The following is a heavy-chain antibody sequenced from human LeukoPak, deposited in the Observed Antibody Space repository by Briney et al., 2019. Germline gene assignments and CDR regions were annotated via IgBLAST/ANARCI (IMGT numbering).Heavy chain of an antibody. CDR2: INHSGST. D-gene: IGHD2/OR15-2a*01. V-gene: IGHV4-34*01. Sequence: SETLSLTCAVYGGSLSGYYWSWIRQPPGKGREWSGEINHSGSTNYNPSLKSRVTISVETPTNQFSLKLSSVTAADTAVYYCARGRYLPLYCDYWGQGTLV. J-gene: IGHJ4*02. CDR1: GGSLSGYY. CDR3: ARGRYLPLYCDY.